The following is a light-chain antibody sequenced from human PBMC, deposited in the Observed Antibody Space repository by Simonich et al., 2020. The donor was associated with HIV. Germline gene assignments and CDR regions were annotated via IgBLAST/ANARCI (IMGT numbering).Light chain of an antibody. CDR2: DAS. CDR3: QQYDNLPSVT. Sequence: DIQMTQSPSSLSASVGDRVTLTCQASQDISSDLNWYQQKPGKAPKLLIYDASNLETGIPSRFSGSGFGTDFTLTISSLQPEDIATYYCQQYDNLPSVTFGGGTKVEIK. J-gene: IGKJ4*01. CDR1: QDISSD. V-gene: IGKV1-33*01.